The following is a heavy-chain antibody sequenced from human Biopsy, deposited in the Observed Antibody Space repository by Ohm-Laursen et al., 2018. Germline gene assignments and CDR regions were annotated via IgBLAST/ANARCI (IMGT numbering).Heavy chain of an antibody. J-gene: IGHJ6*02. CDR1: GGTFINYA. Sequence: ASVKVSCKASGGTFINYAISWVRQAPGQGLEWVGMINPSGSTTSYPQIFQGRVTMTRDTSISTAYMELNSLRSEDTAVYYCARGSFWFGGNYYYYGMDVWGQGTTVTVSS. CDR2: INPSGSTT. V-gene: IGHV1-46*01. CDR3: ARGSFWFGGNYYYYGMDV. D-gene: IGHD3-10*01.